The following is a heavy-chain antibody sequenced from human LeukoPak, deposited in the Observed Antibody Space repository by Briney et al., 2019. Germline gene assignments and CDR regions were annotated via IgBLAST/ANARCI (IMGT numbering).Heavy chain of an antibody. J-gene: IGHJ4*02. CDR2: ISGSGVST. CDR3: ARGDEDIVVVPAAMGADY. V-gene: IGHV3-23*01. D-gene: IGHD2-2*01. Sequence: GGSLRLSCAASGFRFSSYAMSWVRQAPGKGLEWVSAISGSGVSTYYADSVKGRFTISRDNAKNSLYLQMNSLRAEDTAVYYCARGDEDIVVVPAAMGADYWGQGTLVTVSS. CDR1: GFRFSSYA.